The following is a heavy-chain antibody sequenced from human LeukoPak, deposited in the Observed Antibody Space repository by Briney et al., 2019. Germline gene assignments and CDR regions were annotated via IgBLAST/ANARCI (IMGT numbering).Heavy chain of an antibody. CDR3: AARPLMPPRFDY. D-gene: IGHD2-2*01. J-gene: IGHJ4*02. Sequence: GGSLRLSCAASGFTFSSYPMSWVRQAPGKGLEWVSAISNGGGTAYYADSVKGRFTISRDNSKSTLYLQMNSLRAEDTAIYYCAARPLMPPRFDYWGQGTLVTVSS. CDR1: GFTFSSYP. V-gene: IGHV3-23*01. CDR2: ISNGGGTA.